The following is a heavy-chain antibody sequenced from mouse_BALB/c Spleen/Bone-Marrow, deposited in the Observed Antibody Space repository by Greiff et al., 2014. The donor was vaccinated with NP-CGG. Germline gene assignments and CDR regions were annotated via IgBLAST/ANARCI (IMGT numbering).Heavy chain of an antibody. Sequence: VKLQESGPGPVAPSQSLSITCTVSGFSLTSYGVHWVRQPPGKGLEWLGVIWAGGSTNYNSALMSRLSISKDNSKSQVFLKMNSLQTDDTAMYYCARVYLWYFDVWGAGTTVTVSS. CDR3: ARVYLWYFDV. J-gene: IGHJ1*01. CDR2: IWAGGST. V-gene: IGHV2-9*02. D-gene: IGHD2-3*01. CDR1: GFSLTSYG.